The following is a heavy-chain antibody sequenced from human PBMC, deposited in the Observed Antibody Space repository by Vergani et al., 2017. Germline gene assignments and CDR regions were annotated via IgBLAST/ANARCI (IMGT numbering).Heavy chain of an antibody. CDR3: ARRIAVAGSHKLFDY. J-gene: IGHJ4*02. CDR1: GYSFTNYW. Sequence: EVQLVQSGAEVKKPGESLKISCQISGYSFTNYWIGWVRQMPGKGLEWMGIIYPGDSDTRYSPSFQGQVTISADKSISTAYLQWSSLKASDTAMYYCARRIAVAGSHKLFDYWGQGTLVTVSS. D-gene: IGHD6-19*01. V-gene: IGHV5-51*01. CDR2: IYPGDSDT.